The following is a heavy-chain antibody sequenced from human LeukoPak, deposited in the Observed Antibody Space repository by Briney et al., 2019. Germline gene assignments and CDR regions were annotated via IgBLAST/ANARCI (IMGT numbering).Heavy chain of an antibody. V-gene: IGHV1-18*01. CDR1: GYNFTYYG. Sequence: ASVKVSCTPSGYNFTYYGITWVRQAPGQGLEWMGWVSGYNGNTNYAQKFQGRVFMTTDTSTGTAYMELRSLTSDDAAVYFCARIRYTTPRLYNWLDPWGQGTLVTVSS. CDR3: ARIRYTTPRLYNWLDP. J-gene: IGHJ5*02. D-gene: IGHD1-1*01. CDR2: VSGYNGNT.